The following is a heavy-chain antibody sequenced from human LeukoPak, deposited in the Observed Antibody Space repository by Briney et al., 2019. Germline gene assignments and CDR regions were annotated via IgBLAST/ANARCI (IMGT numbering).Heavy chain of an antibody. CDR2: FDPEDGDT. V-gene: IGHV1-24*01. Sequence: GASVKVSCKVSGYTLTELSMHWVRQAPGKGLEWMGGFDPEDGDTSYAQKFQGRVTMTEDTSTDTAYMELSSLRSEDTAVYYCATQLLFRRLRLGAFDIWGQGTMVTVSS. CDR1: GYTLTELS. CDR3: ATQLLFRRLRLGAFDI. J-gene: IGHJ3*02. D-gene: IGHD2-2*01.